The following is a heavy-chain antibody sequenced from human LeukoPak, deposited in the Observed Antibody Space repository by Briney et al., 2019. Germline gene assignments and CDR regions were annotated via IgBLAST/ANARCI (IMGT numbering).Heavy chain of an antibody. V-gene: IGHV3-30*02. J-gene: IGHJ4*02. Sequence: PGGSLRLSCAASGFTFSSYGMHWVRQAPGKGLEWVAFIRYDGSNKYYADSVKGRFTISRDNSKNTLYLQMNSLRAEDTAVYYCASDKMDRAWAVLSAIDYWGQGTLVTVSS. CDR2: IRYDGSNK. CDR1: GFTFSSYG. D-gene: IGHD3-10*01. CDR3: ASDKMDRAWAVLSAIDY.